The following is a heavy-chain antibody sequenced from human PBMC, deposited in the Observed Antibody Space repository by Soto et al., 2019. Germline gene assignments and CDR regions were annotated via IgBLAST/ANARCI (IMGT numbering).Heavy chain of an antibody. Sequence: GGSLRLSCAVSGFRFSGYGMHWVRQAPGKGLEWLAAISGDGSKKYFGDSVKGRFTISRDNSKNTLDLQINSLRAEDTAVYYCAKERLRPDYWGQGTLVTVSS. CDR2: ISGDGSKK. J-gene: IGHJ4*02. V-gene: IGHV3-30*18. CDR3: AKERLRPDY. CDR1: GFRFSGYG.